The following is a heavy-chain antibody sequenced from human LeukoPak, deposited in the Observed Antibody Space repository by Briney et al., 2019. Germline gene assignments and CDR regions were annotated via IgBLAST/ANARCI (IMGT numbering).Heavy chain of an antibody. V-gene: IGHV4-59*02. J-gene: IGHJ4*02. CDR3: ASRKLGNDY. CDR2: IYHTGST. Sequence: SETLSLTCTISGGSVSDYYWSWIRQSPGKGLEWIGYIYHTGSTSYSPSLKSRVTISADTSQNQFSLKLSSVTAADTAVHYCASRKLGNDYWGQGTLVTVSS. D-gene: IGHD7-27*01. CDR1: GGSVSDYY.